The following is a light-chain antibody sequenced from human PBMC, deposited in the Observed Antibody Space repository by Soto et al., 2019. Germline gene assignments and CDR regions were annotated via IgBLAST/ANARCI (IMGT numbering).Light chain of an antibody. CDR2: GSY. J-gene: IGKJ1*01. Sequence: EIVMKHSPATLSVSPAEIATLSCSASQSVGSDLAWYHQKPDQVPRLLIDGSYTRATGLPARCSGSGSETEYTLNISSLQSEDFAVYYCPQYNNWTQAFGQGTKV. CDR3: PQYNNWTQA. CDR1: QSVGSD. V-gene: IGKV3-15*01.